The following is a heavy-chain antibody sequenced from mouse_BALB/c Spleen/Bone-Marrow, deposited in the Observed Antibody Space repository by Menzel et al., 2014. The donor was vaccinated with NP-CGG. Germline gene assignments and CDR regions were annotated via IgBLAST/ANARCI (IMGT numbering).Heavy chain of an antibody. CDR2: ISSGGST. CDR3: ARARFYYGKLVDY. V-gene: IGHV5-6-5*01. J-gene: IGHJ4*01. CDR1: GFTFSSYA. Sequence: EVQLVESGGGLVKPGGSLKLSCAASGFTFSSYAMSWVRQTSEKRLEWVASISSGGSTYYPDSVKGRFTISRDNARNILYLQMSSLRSEDTAMYYCARARFYYGKLVDYWGQGTSVTVSS. D-gene: IGHD1-1*01.